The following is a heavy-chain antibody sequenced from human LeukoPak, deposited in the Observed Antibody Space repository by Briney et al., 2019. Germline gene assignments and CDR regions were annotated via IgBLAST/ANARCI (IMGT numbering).Heavy chain of an antibody. Sequence: GGSLRLSCAASGFTFSSYGMHWGRQAPGEGRVWVSRINSDESSTSYADSVKGRFTMSRDNDKKSLYMQMNSLRAEDTAVYYCASSPVAWYYYDSSDYYGARLDYWGQGSLVTVSS. CDR2: INSDESST. D-gene: IGHD3-22*01. CDR1: GFTFSSYG. J-gene: IGHJ4*02. V-gene: IGHV3-74*01. CDR3: ASSPVAWYYYDSSDYYGARLDY.